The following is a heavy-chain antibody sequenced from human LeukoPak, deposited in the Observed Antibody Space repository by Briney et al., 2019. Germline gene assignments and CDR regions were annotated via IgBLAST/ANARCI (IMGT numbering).Heavy chain of an antibody. CDR1: GFTFSSYG. CDR2: ISSSSSFI. Sequence: GGSLRLSCAASGFTFSSYGMHWVRQAPGKGLEWVASISSSSSFIDYADSVKGRFTVSRDNAGNSLYLQMNSLRADDTAVYYCARDAGRGYDYSQYYFDYWGQGTLVTVSS. D-gene: IGHD5-12*01. CDR3: ARDAGRGYDYSQYYFDY. V-gene: IGHV3-21*01. J-gene: IGHJ4*02.